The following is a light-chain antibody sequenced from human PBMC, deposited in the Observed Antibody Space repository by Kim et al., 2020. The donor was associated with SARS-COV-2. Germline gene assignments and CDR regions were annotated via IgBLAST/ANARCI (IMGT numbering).Light chain of an antibody. CDR1: QDISNY. CDR2: DAS. V-gene: IGKV1-33*01. CDR3: QQYDDRPYT. Sequence: SASVGDRVTITWPACQDISNYLSWYQQEPEKAPKLLIYDASNLETGVPSRFSGSGSGTDFTFTISGRQPEDIATYYCQQYDDRPYTFGQGTKLEI. J-gene: IGKJ2*01.